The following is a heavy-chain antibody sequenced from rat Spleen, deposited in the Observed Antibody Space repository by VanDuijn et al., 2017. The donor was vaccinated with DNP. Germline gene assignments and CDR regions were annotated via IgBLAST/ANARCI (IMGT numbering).Heavy chain of an antibody. D-gene: IGHD1-2*01. V-gene: IGHV5-31*01. CDR3: AREGAAISTWFAY. Sequence: EVQLVESGGDLVQPGRSLKVSCVVSGFTFNNYWMTWIRQVPGEGLEWVASISSSGGSTYYPDSVKGRFTISRDNAKNTLYLQMNSLRSEDTATYYCAREGAAISTWFAYWGQGTLVTVSS. CDR1: GFTFNNYW. CDR2: ISSSGGST. J-gene: IGHJ3*01.